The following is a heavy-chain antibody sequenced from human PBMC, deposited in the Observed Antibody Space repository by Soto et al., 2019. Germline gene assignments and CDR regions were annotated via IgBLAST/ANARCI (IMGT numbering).Heavy chain of an antibody. Sequence: ASVKVSCKASGYTFSNDDINWVRQAPGQGLEWMGWMTPNSGDTDHAQKFQGRLTLTRDTSISTAYMELSSPRSEDTAVYYCARGVKYGGFYYFDYWGQGALVTVSS. D-gene: IGHD2-21*02. CDR1: GYTFSNDD. CDR3: ARGVKYGGFYYFDY. V-gene: IGHV1-8*01. J-gene: IGHJ4*02. CDR2: MTPNSGDT.